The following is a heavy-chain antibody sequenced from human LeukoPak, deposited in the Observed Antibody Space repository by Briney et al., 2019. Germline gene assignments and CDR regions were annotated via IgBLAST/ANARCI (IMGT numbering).Heavy chain of an antibody. J-gene: IGHJ3*02. CDR2: IYYSGST. CDR1: GGSISSYY. Sequence: SETLSLTCTVSGGSISSYYWSWIRQPPGKGLEWIGYIYYSGSTNYNPSLKSRVTISVDTSKNQFSLKLSSVTAADTAVYYCARRGARYDFWSGYYRNDASDIWGQGTMVTVSS. CDR3: ARRGARYDFWSGYYRNDASDI. V-gene: IGHV4-59*01. D-gene: IGHD3-3*01.